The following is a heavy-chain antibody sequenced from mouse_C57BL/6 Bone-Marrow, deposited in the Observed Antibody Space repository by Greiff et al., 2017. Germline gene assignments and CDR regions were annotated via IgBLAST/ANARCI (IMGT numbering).Heavy chain of an antibody. Sequence: VQLQQSGAELARPGASVKMSCKASGYTFTSYTMHWVKQRPGQGLEWIGYINPSSGYTKYNQKFKDKATLTADKSSSTAYMQLSSLTSEDSAVYYCATYYYYAMDYWGQGTSVTVSS. J-gene: IGHJ4*01. CDR2: INPSSGYT. CDR3: ATYYYYAMDY. V-gene: IGHV1-4*01. D-gene: IGHD1-1*01. CDR1: GYTFTSYT.